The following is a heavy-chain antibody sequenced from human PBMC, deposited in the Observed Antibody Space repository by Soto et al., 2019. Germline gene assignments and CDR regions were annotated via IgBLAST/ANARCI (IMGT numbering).Heavy chain of an antibody. Sequence: HVQLQESGPGLVKPSETLSLTCTVSGGSINSYYWCWIRRPPGKGLEWIWFIYSYSGSTSYNPSLMSRVDLAVDASKNQFSLKVRSVTAADTAVYYCASIIGDRCLSFDYGGQGTVVAV. CDR2: IYSYSGST. D-gene: IGHD3-10*01. J-gene: IGHJ4*02. V-gene: IGHV4-59*01. CDR1: GGSINSYY. CDR3: ASIIGDRCLSFDY.